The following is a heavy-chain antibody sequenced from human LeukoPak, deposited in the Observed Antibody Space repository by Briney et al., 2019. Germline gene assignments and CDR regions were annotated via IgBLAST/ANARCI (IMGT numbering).Heavy chain of an antibody. Sequence: GGSLRLSCAASGFTFSSYSMNWVRQAPGKGLEWVSFISSSSSYIYYADSVKGRFTISRDNAKNSLYLQMNSLRAEDTAVYYCARDAEWELFDYWGQGTLVTVSS. J-gene: IGHJ4*02. CDR3: ARDAEWELFDY. D-gene: IGHD1-26*01. CDR1: GFTFSSYS. V-gene: IGHV3-21*01. CDR2: ISSSSSYI.